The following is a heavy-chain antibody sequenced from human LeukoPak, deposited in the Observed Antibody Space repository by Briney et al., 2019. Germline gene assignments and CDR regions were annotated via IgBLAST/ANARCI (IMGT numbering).Heavy chain of an antibody. CDR1: GGSFSGYY. V-gene: IGHV4-34*01. D-gene: IGHD3-22*01. Sequence: SETLSLTCAVYGGSFSGYYWSWIRQPPGKGLEWIGEINHSGSTNYNPSLKSRVTISVDTSKNQFSLKLSSVTAADTAVYYSARWKVVVRYYYYGMDVWGQGTTVTVSS. CDR3: ARWKVVVRYYYYGMDV. CDR2: INHSGST. J-gene: IGHJ6*02.